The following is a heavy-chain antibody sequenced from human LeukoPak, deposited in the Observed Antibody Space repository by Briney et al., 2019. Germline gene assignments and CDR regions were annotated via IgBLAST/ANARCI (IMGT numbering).Heavy chain of an antibody. D-gene: IGHD4-17*01. V-gene: IGHV3-23*01. CDR2: ISGSGGNT. J-gene: IGHJ6*02. CDR3: AKVHLPVGYGDTGGMDV. CDR1: GFTFSSYA. Sequence: GGSLRLSCAASGFTFSSYAMSWVRQAPGKGLEWVSAISGSGGNTYYADSVKGRFTISRDNSKNTLYLQMNSLRAEDTAVYYCAKVHLPVGYGDTGGMDVWGQGTTVTVSS.